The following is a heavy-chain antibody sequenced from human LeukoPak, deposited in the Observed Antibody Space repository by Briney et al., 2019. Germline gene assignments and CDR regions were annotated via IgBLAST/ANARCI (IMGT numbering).Heavy chain of an antibody. Sequence: PSETLSLTCTVSGGSISSYYWSWIRQPPGKGLEWIGYIYYSGSTNYNPSLKSRVTISVDTSKNQSFLKLSSVTAADTAVYYCASAVRDGYNFHSWGQGTLVTVSS. CDR2: IYYSGST. D-gene: IGHD5-24*01. CDR1: GGSISSYY. J-gene: IGHJ4*02. CDR3: ASAVRDGYNFHS. V-gene: IGHV4-59*01.